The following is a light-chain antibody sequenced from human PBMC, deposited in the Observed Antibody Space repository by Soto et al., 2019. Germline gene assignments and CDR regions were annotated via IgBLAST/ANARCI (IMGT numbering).Light chain of an antibody. J-gene: IGLJ2*01. CDR2: GNR. Sequence: QSVLTQPPSVSGAPGQRVTLSCTGNSSNLGAGYDVHWYQQLPGAAPKLVIFGNRNRPSGVPERFSGSKSGTSASLAITGLQAEDEADYYCEAWDDSLNGPVFGGGTKLTVL. CDR1: SSNLGAGYD. CDR3: EAWDDSLNGPV. V-gene: IGLV1-40*01.